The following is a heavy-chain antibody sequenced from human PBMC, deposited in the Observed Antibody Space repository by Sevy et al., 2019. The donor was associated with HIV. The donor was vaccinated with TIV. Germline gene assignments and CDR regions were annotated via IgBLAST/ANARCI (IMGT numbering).Heavy chain of an antibody. CDR2: IYYSGST. V-gene: IGHV4-59*01. CDR1: GGSMSTYY. J-gene: IGHJ4*02. CDR3: ARVGFNWNDVDS. D-gene: IGHD1-20*01. Sequence: SETLSLTCTVSGGSMSTYYWSWIRQPPGKGLEWIGYIYYSGSTNYNPSLKSRLTMSVDTSKNQFSLKLSSVTAADTAVYYCARVGFNWNDVDSRGQGTLVTVSS.